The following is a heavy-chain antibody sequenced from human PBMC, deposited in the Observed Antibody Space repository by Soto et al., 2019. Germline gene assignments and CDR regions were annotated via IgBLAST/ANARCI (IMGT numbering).Heavy chain of an antibody. V-gene: IGHV1-46*01. D-gene: IGHD2-2*01. Sequence: GASVKVSCKVSGYTLTELSMHWVRQAPGQGLEWMGIINPSGGSTSYAQKFQGRVTMTRDTSTSTVYMELSSLRSEDTAVYYCYAGTPFDYWGQGTLVTVSS. CDR2: INPSGGST. CDR1: GYTLTELS. CDR3: YAGTPFDY. J-gene: IGHJ4*02.